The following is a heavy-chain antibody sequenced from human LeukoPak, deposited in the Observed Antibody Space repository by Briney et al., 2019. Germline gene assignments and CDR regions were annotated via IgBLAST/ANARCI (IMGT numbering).Heavy chain of an antibody. CDR2: IYGDDDK. Sequence: SGPTLVKPTQTLTLTCTFSGFSLSTSGVGVGWIRQPPGKALEWLGFIYGDDDKRYSPSLKSRLTITKDTSKNQVVLTMTNKDPVDTATYYCAHSPPTYGSSGYYHFDYWGQGTLVTVSS. CDR3: AHSPPTYGSSGYYHFDY. V-gene: IGHV2-5*02. D-gene: IGHD3-22*01. CDR1: GFSLSTSGVG. J-gene: IGHJ4*02.